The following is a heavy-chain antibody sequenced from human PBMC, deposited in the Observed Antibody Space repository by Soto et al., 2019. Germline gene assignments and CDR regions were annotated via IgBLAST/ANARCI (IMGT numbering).Heavy chain of an antibody. CDR3: AAAPYYYDRSGYRYYYYGMDV. D-gene: IGHD3-22*01. Sequence: SVKVSCKASGFTFTSSAVQWVRQARGQRLEWIGWIVVGSGNTNYAQKFQERVTITRDMSTSTAYMELSSLRSEDTAVYSCAAAPYYYDRSGYRYYYYGMDVWGQGTTVTVSS. J-gene: IGHJ6*02. V-gene: IGHV1-58*01. CDR1: GFTFTSSA. CDR2: IVVGSGNT.